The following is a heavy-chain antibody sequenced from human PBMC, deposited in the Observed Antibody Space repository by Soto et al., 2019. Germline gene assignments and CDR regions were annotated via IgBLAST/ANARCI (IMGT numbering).Heavy chain of an antibody. CDR2: IYYSGST. D-gene: IGHD1-26*01. CDR1: GGSISSSSYY. Sequence: SETLSLTCTVSGGSISSSSYYWGWIHQPPGKGLEWIGSIYYSGSTYYNPSLKSRVTISVDTSKNQFSLKLSSVTAADTAVYYCARHGMADYWGQGTLVTVSS. CDR3: ARHGMADY. V-gene: IGHV4-39*01. J-gene: IGHJ4*02.